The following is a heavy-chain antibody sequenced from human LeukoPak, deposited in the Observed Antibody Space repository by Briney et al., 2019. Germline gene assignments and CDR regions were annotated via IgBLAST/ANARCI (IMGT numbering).Heavy chain of an antibody. CDR1: GFTFSSYFW. CDR2: IKSDGSSS. J-gene: IGHJ4*02. D-gene: IGHD4-17*01. CDR3: ASTFYGDSPPY. Sequence: PGGSLRLSCAASGFTFSSYFWMHWVRQAPGKGLVWVSRIKSDGSSSTYADSVKGRFTISRDNAKNSLYLQMNTLRAEDTAVYYCASTFYGDSPPYWGQGTLVTVSS. V-gene: IGHV3-74*01.